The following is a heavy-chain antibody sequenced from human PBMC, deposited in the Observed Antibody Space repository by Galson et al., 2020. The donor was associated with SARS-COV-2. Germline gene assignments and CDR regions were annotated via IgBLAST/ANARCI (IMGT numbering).Heavy chain of an antibody. CDR2: ISSSSSTI. J-gene: IGHJ5*02. D-gene: IGHD3-3*01. CDR3: AGAPPRNYYDFWSGYSGLADWFDT. V-gene: IGHV3-48*02. CDR1: GFTFSSYS. Sequence: GESLKISCAASGFTFSSYSMNWVRQAPGKGLEWVSYISSSSSTIYYADSVKGRFTISRDNAKNSLYLQMNSLRDEDTAVYYCAGAPPRNYYDFWSGYSGLADWFDTWGQGTLVTVSS.